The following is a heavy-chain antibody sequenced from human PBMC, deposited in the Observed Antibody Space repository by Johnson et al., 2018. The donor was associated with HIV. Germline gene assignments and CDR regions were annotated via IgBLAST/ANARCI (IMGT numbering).Heavy chain of an antibody. CDR1: GFTFDDYG. J-gene: IGHJ3*01. CDR2: ISDDGTNT. Sequence: QVQLVESGGGLVQPGGSLRLSCAASGFTFDDYGMSWVRQAPGKGLEWVAVISDDGTNTYYADSVKGRFTISRDNSKSMLYLQMNSLRAEDTALYSCASGGVVDAFDCRSQGTMVTVST. D-gene: IGHD2-21*01. CDR3: ASGGVVDAFDC. V-gene: IGHV3-30*03.